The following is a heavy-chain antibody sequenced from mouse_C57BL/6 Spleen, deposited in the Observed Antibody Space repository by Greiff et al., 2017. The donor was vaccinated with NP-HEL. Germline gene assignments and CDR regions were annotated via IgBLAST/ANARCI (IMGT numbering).Heavy chain of an antibody. CDR2: SRNKANDDTT. Sequence: EVKLVESGGGLVQAGRSLRLSCATSGFTFSDFYMEWVRQAPGKGLEWIAASRNKANDDTTEYSASVKGRFIVSRDTSQSILYLQMNALRAEDTAIYYCARVYYYHYAMDYWGQGTSVTVSS. J-gene: IGHJ4*01. D-gene: IGHD2-1*01. CDR3: ARVYYYHYAMDY. CDR1: GFTFSDFY. V-gene: IGHV7-1*01.